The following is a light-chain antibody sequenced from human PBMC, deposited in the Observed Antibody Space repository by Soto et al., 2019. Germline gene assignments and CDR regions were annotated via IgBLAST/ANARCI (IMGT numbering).Light chain of an antibody. CDR2: AAS. J-gene: IGKJ5*01. CDR1: QSISSY. V-gene: IGKV1-33*01. CDR3: QQYENLPT. Sequence: DIQMTQSPASLSSSVRERFTITFRASQSISSYLNWYQQKPGKAPKLLIYAASSLQSGVPSRFSGSGSGTDFTFTISRLQPEDIATYYCQQYENLPTYGQGTRLEIK.